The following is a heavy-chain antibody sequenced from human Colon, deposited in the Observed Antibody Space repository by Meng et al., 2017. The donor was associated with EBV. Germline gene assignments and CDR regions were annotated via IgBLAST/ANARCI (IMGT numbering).Heavy chain of an antibody. V-gene: IGHV4-30-4*01. CDR3: TTYAVGAGGRGY. J-gene: IGHJ4*02. Sequence: ERRESGPGLGKRYQPPSLSCVASGYFISSGNYHWSWIRQARGKGLEWIGHSESTSYNPSLRSRVVISVDTAKNQFSLRLDSVTAADTAVYYCTTYAVGAGGRGYWGPGTLVTVSS. CDR1: GYFISSGNYH. D-gene: IGHD2-15*01. CDR2: HSEST.